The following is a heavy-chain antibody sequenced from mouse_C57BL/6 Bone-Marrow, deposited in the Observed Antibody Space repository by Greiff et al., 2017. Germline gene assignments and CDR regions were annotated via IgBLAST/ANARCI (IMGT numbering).Heavy chain of an antibody. V-gene: IGHV3-1*01. CDR3: ARDYGSSPYWYFDV. CDR2: ISYSGST. CDR1: GYSITSGYD. D-gene: IGHD1-1*01. J-gene: IGHJ1*03. Sequence: DVQLQESGPGMVKPSQSLSLTCTVTGYSITSGYDWHWIRHFPGNKLEWMGYISYSGSTNYNPSLKSRISITHDTSKNHFFLKLNSVTTEDTATYYCARDYGSSPYWYFDVWGTGTTVTVSS.